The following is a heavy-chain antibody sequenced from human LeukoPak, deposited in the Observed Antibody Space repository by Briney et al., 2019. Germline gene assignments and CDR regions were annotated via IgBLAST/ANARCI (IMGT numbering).Heavy chain of an antibody. V-gene: IGHV3-48*02. J-gene: IGHJ4*02. CDR3: ARDLLDY. CDR1: GFTFSFYN. CDR2: ISRDSITT. Sequence: GGSLRLSCAASGFTFSFYNMNWVRQAPGKGLEWVSYISRDSITTYYADSVKGRSTISRDNAKNSLYLQMNSLRDEDTAVYFCARDLLDYWGQGTLVTVSS.